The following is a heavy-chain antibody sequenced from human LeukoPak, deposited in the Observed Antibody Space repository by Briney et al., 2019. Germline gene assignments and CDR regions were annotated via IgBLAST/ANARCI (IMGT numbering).Heavy chain of an antibody. D-gene: IGHD2/OR15-2a*01. V-gene: IGHV4-59*08. CDR2: IYHSGHT. CDR3: ARHPFQYPFDH. Sequence: SETLSLTCTVSGGSISSDYWSWIRQSPGKGLEWVGYIYHSGHTMSNPSLKSRVSLSLDTSNNQFSLKLSSVTAADTAVYYCARHPFQYPFDHWGQGTVVSVSS. J-gene: IGHJ5*02. CDR1: GGSISSDY.